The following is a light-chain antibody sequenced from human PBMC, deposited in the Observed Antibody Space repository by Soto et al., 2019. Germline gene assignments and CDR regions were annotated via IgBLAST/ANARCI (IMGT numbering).Light chain of an antibody. CDR3: MQRKEFPWT. J-gene: IGKJ1*01. Sequence: DIVMTQTPLSLPVTPGEPASISCRSSQTLLDSDDGHTYLDWYLQKPGQSPQLLIYGISSRASGVPDRFSGSGSGTDFTLKISRVEAGDVGVFYCMQRKEFPWTFGQGTKVEIK. CDR2: GIS. V-gene: IGKV2-40*01. CDR1: QTLLDSDDGHTY.